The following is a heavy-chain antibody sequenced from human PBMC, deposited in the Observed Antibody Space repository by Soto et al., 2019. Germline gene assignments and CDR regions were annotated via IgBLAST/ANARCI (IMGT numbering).Heavy chain of an antibody. Sequence: SETLSLTCAVSGYSISSSNWWGWIRQPPGKGLEWIGYIYYSGTTYYNPSLKSRVTMSVDTSKNQFSLKLTSVTAVDTAVYYCARREIQGPIDYWGQGTLVTVYS. CDR3: ARREIQGPIDY. D-gene: IGHD1-26*01. V-gene: IGHV4-28*01. CDR1: GYSISSSNW. J-gene: IGHJ4*02. CDR2: IYYSGTT.